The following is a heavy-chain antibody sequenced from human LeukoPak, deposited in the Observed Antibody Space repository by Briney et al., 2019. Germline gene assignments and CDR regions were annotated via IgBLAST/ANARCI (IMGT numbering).Heavy chain of an antibody. J-gene: IGHJ4*02. Sequence: PGGSLRLSCAASGFTFDDYAMHWVRQAPGKGLEWVSGISWNSGSIGYADSVKGRFTISRDNAKNSLYLQMNSLRAEDTALYYCAKDGLRGYSYGLSLGLFDYWGQGTLVTVSS. CDR3: AKDGLRGYSYGLSLGLFDY. CDR1: GFTFDDYA. D-gene: IGHD5-18*01. CDR2: ISWNSGSI. V-gene: IGHV3-9*01.